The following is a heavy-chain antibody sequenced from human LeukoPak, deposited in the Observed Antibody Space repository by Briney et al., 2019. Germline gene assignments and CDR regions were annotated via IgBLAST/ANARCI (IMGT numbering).Heavy chain of an antibody. V-gene: IGHV4-38-2*02. D-gene: IGHD3-3*01. CDR1: GYSISGEDM. CDR3: ARDRGDFWNGYYRQGAFEI. Sequence: WETLTLTCTDSGYSISGEDMRGGIREPRRKGKEWIGSIYHSGDKYYRTSLKRRVAISVDTSKTQFSLRLSSVTAADTAVYYCARDRGDFWNGYYRQGAFEIWGQGTMVTVSS. CDR2: IYHSGDK. J-gene: IGHJ3*02.